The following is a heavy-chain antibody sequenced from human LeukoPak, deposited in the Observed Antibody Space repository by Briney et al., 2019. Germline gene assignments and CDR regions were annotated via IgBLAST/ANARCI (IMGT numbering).Heavy chain of an antibody. D-gene: IGHD5-12*01. Sequence: GASVKVSCKASGYTFTGYYMHWVRQAPGQGLEWMGWINPNSGGTNYAQKFQGRVTMTRDTSTSTVYMELSSLRSEDTAVYYCARAGYGFDPWGQGTLVTVSS. CDR3: ARAGYGFDP. CDR2: INPNSGGT. CDR1: GYTFTGYY. V-gene: IGHV1-2*02. J-gene: IGHJ5*02.